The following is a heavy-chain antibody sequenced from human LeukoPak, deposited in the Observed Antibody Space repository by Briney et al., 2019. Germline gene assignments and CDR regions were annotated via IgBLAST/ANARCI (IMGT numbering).Heavy chain of an antibody. J-gene: IGHJ4*02. CDR3: GRDRTYYADSLDN. V-gene: IGHV3-21*01. CDR1: GFTFSSYS. CDR2: ISSSSSYI. Sequence: PGGSLRLSCAASGFTFSSYSMNWVRQAPGKGLEWVSSISSSSSYIYYADSVKGRFTISRDNSENTLYLQMNSLRAEDTAVYYCGRDRTYYADSLDNWGQGTLVTVSS. D-gene: IGHD4-17*01.